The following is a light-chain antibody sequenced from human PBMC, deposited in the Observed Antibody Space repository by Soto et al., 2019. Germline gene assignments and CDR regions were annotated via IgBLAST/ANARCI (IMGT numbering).Light chain of an antibody. Sequence: QSALTQPASMSGSPGQSITISCAGTSNDVGAYNYVSWYQHHPDQAPKLMIYEVTNRPSGVSPRFSGSKSGNTASLIISGLQAEDEAHYYCYSYTSSTTVVFGGRTKLTVL. CDR3: YSYTSSTTVV. CDR2: EVT. CDR1: SNDVGAYNY. V-gene: IGLV2-14*01. J-gene: IGLJ2*01.